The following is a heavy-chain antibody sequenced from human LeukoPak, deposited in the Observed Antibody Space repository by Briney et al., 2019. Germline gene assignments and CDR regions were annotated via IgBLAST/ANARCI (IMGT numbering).Heavy chain of an antibody. V-gene: IGHV5-10-1*01. CDR3: ARHSPPWGAGYGFGP. CDR1: GYSFTSYW. Sequence: GESLKISCKGSGYSFTSYWISWVRQMPGKGLEWMGRIDPSDSYTNYSPSFQGHVTISADKSISTAYLQWSSLKASDTAMYYCARHSPPWGAGYGFGPWGQGILVTVSS. J-gene: IGHJ5*02. CDR2: IDPSDSYT. D-gene: IGHD3-16*01.